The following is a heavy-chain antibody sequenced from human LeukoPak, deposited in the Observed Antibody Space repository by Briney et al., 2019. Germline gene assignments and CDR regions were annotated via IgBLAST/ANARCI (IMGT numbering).Heavy chain of an antibody. Sequence: PGGSLRLSCAASGFTFSSYGMHWVRQAPGKGLEWVAFIRYDGSNKYYADSVKGRFTISRDNSKNTLYLQMNSLRAEDTAMYYCATHSSSWYVGAFDIWGQGTMATVSS. D-gene: IGHD6-13*01. J-gene: IGHJ3*02. CDR2: IRYDGSNK. CDR3: ATHSSSWYVGAFDI. V-gene: IGHV3-30*02. CDR1: GFTFSSYG.